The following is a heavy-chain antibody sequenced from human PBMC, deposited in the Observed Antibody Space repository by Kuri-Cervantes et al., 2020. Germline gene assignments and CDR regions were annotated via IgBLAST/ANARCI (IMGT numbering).Heavy chain of an antibody. V-gene: IGHV1-58*01. CDR2: IVVGSGNT. D-gene: IGHD3-16*01. CDR3: AREGFGFLSFNYYYYMDV. CDR1: GFTFTSSA. J-gene: IGHJ6*03. Sequence: SVKVSCKASGFTFTSSAVQWVRQARGQRLEWIGWIVVGSGNTNYAQKFQERVTITRDTSASTAYMELSSLRSEDTAVYYCAREGFGFLSFNYYYYMDVWGKGTTVTVSS.